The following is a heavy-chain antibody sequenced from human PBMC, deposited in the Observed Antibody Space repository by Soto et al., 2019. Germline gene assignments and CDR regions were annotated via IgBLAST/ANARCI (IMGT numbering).Heavy chain of an antibody. Sequence: EVELLESEGGLVKPGGSLKLSCAASGFPFRSYTMNWVRQSPGKGLEWVSGISGSGASKYSADSVKGRFTISRENYLDTLLLQIASLRAEDTAVYYCARTRLYDRGGDHRDCFDIWGQGTIGTVSS. CDR2: ISGSGASK. CDR1: GFPFRSYT. D-gene: IGHD3-22*01. CDR3: ARTRLYDRGGDHRDCFDI. J-gene: IGHJ3*02. V-gene: IGHV3-23*01.